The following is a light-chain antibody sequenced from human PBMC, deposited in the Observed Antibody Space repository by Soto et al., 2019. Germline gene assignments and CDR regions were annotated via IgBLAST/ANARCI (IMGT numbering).Light chain of an antibody. CDR2: EVS. Sequence: QSVLTQPPSASGSPGQSVTISCTGTSSDIGGYNYVSWFQHHPGKAPKLMIYEVSKRPSGVPDRFSGSKSDNTASLTVSGLQAEDEADYYCCSYAGSNSYVFGTGTKLTVL. V-gene: IGLV2-8*01. CDR1: SSDIGGYNY. CDR3: CSYAGSNSYV. J-gene: IGLJ1*01.